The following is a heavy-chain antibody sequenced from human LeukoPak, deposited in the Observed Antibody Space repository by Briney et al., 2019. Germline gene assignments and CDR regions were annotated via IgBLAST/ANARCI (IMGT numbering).Heavy chain of an antibody. V-gene: IGHV4-59*01. Sequence: SETLSLTCTVSGDSINSYYWSWIRQSPGKGLEWIGFISDSGSTNCHPSLRSRVTISVDTSKNQFSLRLTSVTSADTAVYYCARVGAAPGTRPFDYWGQGTLVTVSS. CDR1: GDSINSYY. D-gene: IGHD6-13*01. CDR2: ISDSGST. J-gene: IGHJ4*02. CDR3: ARVGAAPGTRPFDY.